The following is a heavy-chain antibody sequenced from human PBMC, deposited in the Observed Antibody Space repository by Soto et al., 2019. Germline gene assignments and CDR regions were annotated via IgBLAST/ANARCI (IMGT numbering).Heavy chain of an antibody. D-gene: IGHD2-2*01. J-gene: IGHJ6*03. CDR1: GGSISSSSYY. CDR3: ARLHPDLVPAAMRRFEDYYYMDV. Sequence: QLQLQESGPGLVKPSETLSLTCTVSGGSISSSSYYWGWIRQPPGKGLEWIGSIYYSGSTYYNPSLKSRVTISVDTSKNQFSLKLSSVTAADTAVYYCARLHPDLVPAAMRRFEDYYYMDVWGKGTTVTVSS. CDR2: IYYSGST. V-gene: IGHV4-39*01.